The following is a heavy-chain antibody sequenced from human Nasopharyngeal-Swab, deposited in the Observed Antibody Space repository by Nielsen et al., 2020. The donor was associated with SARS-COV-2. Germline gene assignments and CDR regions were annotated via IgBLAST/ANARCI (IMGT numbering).Heavy chain of an antibody. J-gene: IGHJ3*02. Sequence: LSLTCAASGFTFSSSGMHWVRQAPGKGLEWVAVIWYDGSNKYYADSVKGRFTISRDNSKNTLYLQMNSLRAEDTAVYYCARGQWLGGDAFDIWGQGTMVTVSS. CDR2: IWYDGSNK. D-gene: IGHD6-19*01. V-gene: IGHV3-33*01. CDR1: GFTFSSSG. CDR3: ARGQWLGGDAFDI.